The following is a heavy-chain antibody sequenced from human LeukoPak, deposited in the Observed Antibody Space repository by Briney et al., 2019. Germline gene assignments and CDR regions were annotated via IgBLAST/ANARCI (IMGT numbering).Heavy chain of an antibody. CDR1: GYTFTSYD. V-gene: IGHV1-8*03. CDR2: MNPNSGNT. J-gene: IGHJ4*02. D-gene: IGHD6-13*01. Sequence: ASVKVSCKASGYTFTSYDINWVRQATGQGLEWMGWMNPNSGNTGYAQKFQGRVTITADKSTSTAYMELSSLRSEDTAVYYCARSSLRYSSSWYPDYWGQGTLVTVSS. CDR3: ARSSLRYSSSWYPDY.